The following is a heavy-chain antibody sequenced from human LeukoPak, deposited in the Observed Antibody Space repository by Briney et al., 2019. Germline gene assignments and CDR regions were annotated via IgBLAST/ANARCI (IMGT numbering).Heavy chain of an antibody. D-gene: IGHD5-18*01. Sequence: SETLSLTCTVSGGSISSYYWSWIRQPPGKGLEWIGYIYYSGSTNYNPSLKSRATISVDTSKNQFSLKLSSVTAADTAVYYCARDQGYSYGPAYYYYGMDVWGQGTTVTVSS. J-gene: IGHJ6*02. V-gene: IGHV4-59*01. CDR1: GGSISSYY. CDR2: IYYSGST. CDR3: ARDQGYSYGPAYYYYGMDV.